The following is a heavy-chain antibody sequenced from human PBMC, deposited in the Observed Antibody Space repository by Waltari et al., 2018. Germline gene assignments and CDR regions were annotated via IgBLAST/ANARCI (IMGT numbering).Heavy chain of an antibody. V-gene: IGHV4-59*08. Sequence: QVQLQESGPGLVKPSETLSLTCTVSGGSISSYYWSWIRQPPGKGLEWIGYIYYSGSTNYNPSLKSRVTISVDTSKNQFSLKLSSVTAADTAVYYCARLEQHSSSSLAFDIWVQGTMVTVSS. CDR2: IYYSGST. J-gene: IGHJ3*02. CDR1: GGSISSYY. CDR3: ARLEQHSSSSLAFDI. D-gene: IGHD6-6*01.